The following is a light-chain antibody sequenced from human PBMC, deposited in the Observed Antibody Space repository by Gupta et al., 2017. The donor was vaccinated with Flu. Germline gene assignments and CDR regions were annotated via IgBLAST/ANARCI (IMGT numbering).Light chain of an antibody. CDR3: QQYNSYSGT. CDR1: QSISSW. CDR2: KAS. V-gene: IGKV1-5*03. Sequence: DIQMIQSPSTLSASVGDRVTITCRASQSISSWLAWYQQKPGKDPKLLIYKASSLESGVPSRFSGSGSGTEFTLTISSLQPDDFATYYCQQYNSYSGTFGQGTKVEIK. J-gene: IGKJ1*01.